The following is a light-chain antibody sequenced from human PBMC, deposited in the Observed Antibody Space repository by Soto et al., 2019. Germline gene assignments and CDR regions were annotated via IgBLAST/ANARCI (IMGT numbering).Light chain of an antibody. Sequence: QSVLTQSPSASASLGASVKLTCTLTSGHSSYAIAWHQQQPEKGPRYLMKLNSDGSHSKGDGIPDRFSGSSSGAERYLTISSLQSEDEADYYCQTWGTGVGVFGGGTTLTVL. CDR1: SGHSSYA. V-gene: IGLV4-69*01. CDR2: LNSDGSH. J-gene: IGLJ3*02. CDR3: QTWGTGVGV.